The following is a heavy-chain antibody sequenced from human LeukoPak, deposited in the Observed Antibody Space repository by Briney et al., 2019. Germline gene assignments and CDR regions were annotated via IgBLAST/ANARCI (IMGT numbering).Heavy chain of an antibody. D-gene: IGHD3-22*01. V-gene: IGHV3-23*01. CDR3: AKDWGSSGLFDY. CDR2: ISGSGGST. Sequence: GGSLRLSCAASGFTFSSYAMSWVRQAPGKGLEWVSAISGSGGSTNYADSVKGRFTISRDNSKNTLYLQMNSLRAEDTAVYYCAKDWGSSGLFDYWGQGTLVTVSS. CDR1: GFTFSSYA. J-gene: IGHJ4*02.